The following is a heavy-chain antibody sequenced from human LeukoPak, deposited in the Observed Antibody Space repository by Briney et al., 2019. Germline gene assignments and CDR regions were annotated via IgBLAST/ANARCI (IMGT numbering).Heavy chain of an antibody. J-gene: IGHJ3*02. D-gene: IGHD3-10*01. Sequence: SVKVSCKASGGTFSTYSINWVRQAPGQGLEWMGRIIPILSQSDYAQKLQGTVSITADEFTETAYMELSSLRSDDTAVYYCATGGAYRDAFDIWGQGTMVTVSS. V-gene: IGHV1-69*11. CDR1: GGTFSTYS. CDR3: ATGGAYRDAFDI. CDR2: IIPILSQS.